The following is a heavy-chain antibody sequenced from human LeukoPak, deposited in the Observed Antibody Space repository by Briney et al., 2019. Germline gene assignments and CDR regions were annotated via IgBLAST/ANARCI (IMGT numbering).Heavy chain of an antibody. Sequence: GGSLRLSCAASGFTFSSSGVNWVRQAPGKGLEWISYISSSSSDIYYADSVKGRFTISRDNAKNSLYLQINSVRDEDTAMYYCARDWGLAGYVLDHWGQGTLVTVSS. CDR2: ISSSSSDI. J-gene: IGHJ4*02. CDR3: ARDWGLAGYVLDH. V-gene: IGHV3-48*02. CDR1: GFTFSSSG. D-gene: IGHD3-16*01.